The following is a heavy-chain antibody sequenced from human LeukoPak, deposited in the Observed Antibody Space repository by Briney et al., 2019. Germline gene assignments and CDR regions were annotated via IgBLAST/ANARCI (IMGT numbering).Heavy chain of an antibody. V-gene: IGHV1-69*04. CDR3: AREVVTTNRNWFDP. Sequence: GASVKVSCKASGGTFSSYAISWVRQAPGQGLEWMGRIIPIFGIANYAQKFQGRVTITADKSTSTAYMERSSLRSEDTAVYYCAREVVTTNRNWFDPWGQGTLVTVSS. CDR2: IIPIFGIA. J-gene: IGHJ5*02. CDR1: GGTFSSYA. D-gene: IGHD4-11*01.